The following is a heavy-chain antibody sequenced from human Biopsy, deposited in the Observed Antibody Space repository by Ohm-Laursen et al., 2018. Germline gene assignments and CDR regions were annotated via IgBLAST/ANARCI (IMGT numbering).Heavy chain of an antibody. CDR1: GGTFSNYG. CDR3: ATKLTGYFHH. D-gene: IGHD3-9*01. V-gene: IGHV1-69*06. CDR2: NIPILGTG. Sequence: SSVKVSCKTPGGTFSNYGVNWVRQAPGRGLEWLGGNIPILGTGSYAQKFQDRVTVAADTSTSTATMELRSLRSDDTAVYYCATKLTGYFHHWGQGTLVTVSS. J-gene: IGHJ1*01.